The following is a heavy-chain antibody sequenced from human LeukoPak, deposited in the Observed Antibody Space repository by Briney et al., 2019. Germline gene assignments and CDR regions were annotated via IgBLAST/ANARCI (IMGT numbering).Heavy chain of an antibody. V-gene: IGHV4-34*01. CDR3: ARGKQWFLLRTPWFDP. Sequence: PSETLSLTCAVYGGSFSGYYWTWIRQPPGKGLQWIGEINHSGSTNYNPSLKSRVTISVDTSKNQFSLKLSSVTAADTAVYYCARGKQWFLLRTPWFDPWGRGTLVTVSS. J-gene: IGHJ5*02. CDR2: INHSGST. D-gene: IGHD3-22*01. CDR1: GGSFSGYY.